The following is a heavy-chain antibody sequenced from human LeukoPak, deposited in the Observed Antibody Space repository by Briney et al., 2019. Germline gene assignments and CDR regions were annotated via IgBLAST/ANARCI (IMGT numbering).Heavy chain of an antibody. D-gene: IGHD1/OR15-1a*01. CDR3: AMVTAYLTGTPSYFDY. CDR2: IYPGDSDT. J-gene: IGHJ4*02. V-gene: IGHV5-51*01. Sequence: GESLKISCKGSGYSFTSYWIGWVRQMPGKGLEWMGIIYPGDSDTRYSPSFQGQVTISADKSISTAYLQWSSLKASDTAMYYCAMVTAYLTGTPSYFDYWGQGTLVTVSS. CDR1: GYSFTSYW.